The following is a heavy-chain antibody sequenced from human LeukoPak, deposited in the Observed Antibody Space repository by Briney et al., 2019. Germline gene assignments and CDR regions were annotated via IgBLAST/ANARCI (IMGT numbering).Heavy chain of an antibody. Sequence: GGSLRLSCAASGFTFINYAMSWVRQAPGKGLEWVSGISGSGGSTYYADSVKGRFSISRDNSKNTLYLQMNSLRAEDTAVYYCAKGPRRGYYDSSGYFDYWGQGTLVTVSS. CDR1: GFTFINYA. J-gene: IGHJ4*02. D-gene: IGHD3-22*01. CDR2: ISGSGGST. CDR3: AKGPRRGYYDSSGYFDY. V-gene: IGHV3-23*01.